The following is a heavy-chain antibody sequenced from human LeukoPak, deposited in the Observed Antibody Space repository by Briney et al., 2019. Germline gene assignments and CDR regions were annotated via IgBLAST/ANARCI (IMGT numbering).Heavy chain of an antibody. CDR2: IYYSGST. D-gene: IGHD6-19*01. CDR3: ARRGYSSGWFDY. V-gene: IGHV4-39*01. Sequence: SETLSLTCTVSGGSISSSSYYWGWIRQPPGEGLEWIGSIYYSGSTYYNPSLKSRVTISVDTSKNQFSLKLSSVTAADTAVYYCARRGYSSGWFDYWGQGTLVTVSS. CDR1: GGSISSSSYY. J-gene: IGHJ4*02.